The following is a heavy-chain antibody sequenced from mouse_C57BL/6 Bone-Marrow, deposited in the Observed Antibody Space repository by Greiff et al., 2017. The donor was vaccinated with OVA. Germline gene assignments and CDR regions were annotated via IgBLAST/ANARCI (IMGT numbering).Heavy chain of an antibody. V-gene: IGHV1-55*01. CDR2: IYPGSGST. CDR3: ARGYYYGSSHWYFDV. Sequence: VQLQQPGAELVKPGASVKMSCKASGYTFTSYWITWVKQRPGQGLAWIGDIYPGSGSTNYNEKFKSKATLTVDTSSSTAYMQLSSLTSEDSAVYYCARGYYYGSSHWYFDVWGTGTTVTVSS. CDR1: GYTFTSYW. D-gene: IGHD1-1*01. J-gene: IGHJ1*03.